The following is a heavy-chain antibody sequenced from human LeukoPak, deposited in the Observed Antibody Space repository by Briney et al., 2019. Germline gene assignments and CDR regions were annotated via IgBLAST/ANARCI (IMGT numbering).Heavy chain of an antibody. V-gene: IGHV1-2*02. J-gene: IGHJ4*02. D-gene: IGHD3-22*01. CDR2: INPNSGGT. CDR1: GYTFTGYY. CDR3: ARDHYDSSGYTELFDY. Sequence: ASVEVSCKASGYTFTGYYMHWVRQAPGQGLEWMGWINPNSGGTNYAQKFQGRVTMTRDTSISTAYMELSRLRSDDTAVYYCARDHYDSSGYTELFDYWGQGTLVTVSS.